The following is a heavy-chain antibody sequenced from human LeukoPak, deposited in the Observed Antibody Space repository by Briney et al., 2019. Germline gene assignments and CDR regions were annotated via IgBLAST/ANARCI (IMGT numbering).Heavy chain of an antibody. V-gene: IGHV3-21*04. CDR3: AKDYRGSFTD. J-gene: IGHJ4*02. Sequence: PGGSLRLSCAASGFTFSSYSMNWVRQAPGKGLEWVSSISSSSSYIYYADSVKGRFTISRDNSKNTLFLQMNSLRAEDTAVYFCAKDYRGSFTDWGQGTLVTVSS. D-gene: IGHD1-26*01. CDR1: GFTFSSYS. CDR2: ISSSSSYI.